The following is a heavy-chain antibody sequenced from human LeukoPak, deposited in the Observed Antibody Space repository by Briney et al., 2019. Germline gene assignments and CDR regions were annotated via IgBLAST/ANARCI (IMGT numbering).Heavy chain of an antibody. J-gene: IGHJ5*02. CDR1: GFTFSSYG. CDR2: ISGSGGST. D-gene: IGHD2-21*02. Sequence: GGSLRLSCAASGFTFSSYGMSWVRQAPGKGLEWVSAISGSGGSTYYADSVKGRFTISRDNSKNTLYLQMNSLRAEDTAVYYCAALSVVVTEGNWFDPWGQGTLVTVSS. CDR3: AALSVVVTEGNWFDP. V-gene: IGHV3-23*01.